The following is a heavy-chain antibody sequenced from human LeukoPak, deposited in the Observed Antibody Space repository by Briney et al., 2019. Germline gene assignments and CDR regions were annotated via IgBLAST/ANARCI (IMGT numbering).Heavy chain of an antibody. Sequence: TTSETLSLTCTVSGGSISSYYWSWIRQPAGKGLEWIGRIYTSGSTNYNPSLKSRVTMSVDTSKNQFSLKLSSVTAADTAVYYCARGASVFGYSYGYFDYWGQGTLVTVSS. CDR3: ARGASVFGYSYGYFDY. V-gene: IGHV4-4*07. D-gene: IGHD5-18*01. CDR1: GGSISSYY. J-gene: IGHJ4*02. CDR2: IYTSGST.